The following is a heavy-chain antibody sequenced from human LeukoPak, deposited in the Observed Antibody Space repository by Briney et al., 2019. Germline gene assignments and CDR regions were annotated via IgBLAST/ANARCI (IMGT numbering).Heavy chain of an antibody. CDR3: ARVGLRGNSIEGGFDY. D-gene: IGHD4-23*01. Sequence: SETLSLTCTVSGGSISSSSYYWGWIRQPPGKGLEWIGSIYYSGSTYYNPSLKSRVTISVDTSKNQFSLKLSSVTAADTAVYYCARVGLRGNSIEGGFDYWGQGTLVTVSS. J-gene: IGHJ4*02. CDR1: GGSISSSSYY. CDR2: IYYSGST. V-gene: IGHV4-39*07.